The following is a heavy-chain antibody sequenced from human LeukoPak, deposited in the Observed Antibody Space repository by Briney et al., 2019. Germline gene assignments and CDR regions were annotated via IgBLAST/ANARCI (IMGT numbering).Heavy chain of an antibody. CDR2: IKSKTDGGTT. Sequence: PGGSLRLSCAASGFTFSNAWMSWVRQAPGKGLEWVGRIKSKTDGGTTDYAAPVKGRFTISRDDSKNTLYLQMNSLKTEDTAVYYCTTDLVIRRRRYAFDIWGQGTMVTVSS. CDR1: GFTFSNAW. J-gene: IGHJ3*02. V-gene: IGHV3-15*01. D-gene: IGHD3-22*01. CDR3: TTDLVIRRRRYAFDI.